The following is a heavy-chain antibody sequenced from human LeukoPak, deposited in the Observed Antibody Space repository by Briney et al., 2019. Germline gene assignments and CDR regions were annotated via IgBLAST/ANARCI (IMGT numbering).Heavy chain of an antibody. CDR1: GYTFTSYG. CDR3: ARDPLVLGGKNWFDP. CDR2: ISAYNGNT. Sequence: GASVKVSCKASGYTFTSYGISWVRQAPGQGLEWMGRISAYNGNTNYAQKLQGRVTVTTDTSTSTAYMELRSLRSDDTAVYYCARDPLVLGGKNWFDPWGQGTLVTVSS. D-gene: IGHD6-6*01. V-gene: IGHV1-18*01. J-gene: IGHJ5*02.